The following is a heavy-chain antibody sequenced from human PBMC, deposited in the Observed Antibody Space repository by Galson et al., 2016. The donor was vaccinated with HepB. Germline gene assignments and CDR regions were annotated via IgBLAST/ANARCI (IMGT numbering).Heavy chain of an antibody. CDR1: GFTFSTSW. J-gene: IGHJ4*02. CDR3: TRDLNFLLFDY. V-gene: IGHV3-74*01. CDR2: INSDGSST. D-gene: IGHD3-10*01. Sequence: SLRLSCAASGFTFSTSWMHWVRQAPGKGLVWVSRINSDGSSTTYADSVRGRFITSRDNAKNTLYLQMNSLRVDDTAVYYCTRDLNFLLFDYWGQGALVTVSS.